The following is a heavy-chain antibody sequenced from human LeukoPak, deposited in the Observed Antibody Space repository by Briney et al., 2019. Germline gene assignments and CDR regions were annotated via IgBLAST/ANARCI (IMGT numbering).Heavy chain of an antibody. CDR1: GLTVGINY. CDR3: ARDRYRSGCMDV. Sequence: PGGSLRLSCAASGLTVGINYMSWVRQAPGKGLEWVSFMYADGSTDYADSVKGRFTISRDNSKNTLYLQMNTLRAEDTALYYCARDRYRSGCMDVWGQGTTVTVS. CDR2: MYADGST. V-gene: IGHV3-53*01. J-gene: IGHJ6*02. D-gene: IGHD6-19*01.